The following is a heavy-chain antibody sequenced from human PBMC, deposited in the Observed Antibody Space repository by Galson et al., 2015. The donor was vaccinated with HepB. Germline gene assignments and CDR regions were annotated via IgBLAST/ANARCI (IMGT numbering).Heavy chain of an antibody. J-gene: IGHJ4*02. CDR3: AKGLGYGGNSGLDY. D-gene: IGHD4-23*01. CDR2: ISGSGGST. Sequence: SLRLSCAASGFTFSSYAMSWVRQAPGKGLEWVSAISGSGGSTYYADSVKGRFTISRDNSKNTLYLQMNSLRAEDTAVYYCAKGLGYGGNSGLDYWGQGTLVTVSS. CDR1: GFTFSSYA. V-gene: IGHV3-23*01.